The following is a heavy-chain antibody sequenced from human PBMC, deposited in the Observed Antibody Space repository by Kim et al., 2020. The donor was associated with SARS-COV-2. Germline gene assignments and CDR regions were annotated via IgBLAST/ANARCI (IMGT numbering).Heavy chain of an antibody. J-gene: IGHJ4*02. V-gene: IGHV1-18*01. D-gene: IGHD3-22*01. Sequence: ARKLQGRVTRTTDTSTSTAYMELRSLRSDDTAVYYCARGSSSGYSQLDYWGQGTLVTVSS. CDR3: ARGSSSGYSQLDY.